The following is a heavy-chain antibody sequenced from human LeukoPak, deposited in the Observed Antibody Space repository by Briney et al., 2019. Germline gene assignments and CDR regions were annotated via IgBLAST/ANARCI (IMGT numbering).Heavy chain of an antibody. CDR1: GYTFTGYY. CDR3: ARPGRYSSSWYDAFDI. V-gene: IGHV1-2*02. J-gene: IGHJ3*02. Sequence: ASVKVSCKASGYTFTGYYMHWVRQAPGQGLEWMGWINPNSGGTNYAQKFQGRVTMTRDTSISTAYMELNRLRSDDTAVYYCARPGRYSSSWYDAFDIWGQGTMVTVSS. D-gene: IGHD6-13*01. CDR2: INPNSGGT.